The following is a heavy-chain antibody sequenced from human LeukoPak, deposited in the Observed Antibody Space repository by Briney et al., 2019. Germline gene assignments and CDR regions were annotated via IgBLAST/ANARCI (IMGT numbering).Heavy chain of an antibody. Sequence: QPGGSLRLSCAASGFTFSSYWIHWVRHGPGKGLVWVSRINSDGSKIMYADPVKGRFTISRDNAKNTVYLQMNSLRAEDTAVYYCARDLYGDYWYFDLWGRGTLVTVSS. CDR2: INSDGSKI. J-gene: IGHJ2*01. D-gene: IGHD4-17*01. V-gene: IGHV3-74*03. CDR3: ARDLYGDYWYFDL. CDR1: GFTFSSYW.